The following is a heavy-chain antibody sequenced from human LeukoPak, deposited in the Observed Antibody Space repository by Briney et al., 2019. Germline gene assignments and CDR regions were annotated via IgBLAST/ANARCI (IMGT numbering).Heavy chain of an antibody. CDR2: IKNKIASGTT. V-gene: IGHV3-15*01. J-gene: IGHJ3*02. Sequence: ESGGSLRLSCAASGFTFSNAWMNWVRQAPGKGLEWVGRIKNKIASGTTDYAAPVKGRFTISRDDSKNTLFLQMNCLKTEDTAMYYCTTNDAFDIWGQGTMVTVSS. CDR1: GFTFSNAW. CDR3: TTNDAFDI.